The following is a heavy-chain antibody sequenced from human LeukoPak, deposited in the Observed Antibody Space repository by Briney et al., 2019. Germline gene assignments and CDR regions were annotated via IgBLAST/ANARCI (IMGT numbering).Heavy chain of an antibody. Sequence: PSETLSLTCTVSGGSMSSYYWSWIRQPAGKGLEWIGRIYTSGSTNYNPSLKSRVTMSVDTSKNQFSLKLSSVTAADTAVYSCARRRLDFWRSGIDYWGQGTLVSVSS. CDR2: IYTSGST. D-gene: IGHD3-3*01. CDR1: GGSMSSYY. J-gene: IGHJ4*02. V-gene: IGHV4-4*07. CDR3: ARRRLDFWRSGIDY.